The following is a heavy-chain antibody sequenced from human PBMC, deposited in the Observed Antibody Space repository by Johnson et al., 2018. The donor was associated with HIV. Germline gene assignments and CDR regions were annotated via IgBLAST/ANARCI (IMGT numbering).Heavy chain of an antibody. CDR3: AKAEITYYYDSSGYFGAFDI. Sequence: QVQLVESGGGVVQPGRSLRLSCAASGFTFSSYAMHWVRQAPGKGLEWVAVISYDGSNKYYADSVKGRFTISRDNSKNTLYLQMNSLRTEDTALYYCAKAEITYYYDSSGYFGAFDIWGQGTMVTVSS. J-gene: IGHJ3*02. D-gene: IGHD3-22*01. CDR1: GFTFSSYA. V-gene: IGHV3-30-3*01. CDR2: ISYDGSNK.